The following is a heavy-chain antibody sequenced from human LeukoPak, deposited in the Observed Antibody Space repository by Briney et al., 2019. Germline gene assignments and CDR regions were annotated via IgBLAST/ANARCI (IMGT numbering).Heavy chain of an antibody. CDR3: AKDKGGWYRGAYYYYGMDV. CDR1: GFTFDDYA. J-gene: IGHJ6*02. V-gene: IGHV3-9*01. D-gene: IGHD6-19*01. CDR2: ISWNSGSI. Sequence: GGSLRLSCAASGFTFDDYAMHWVRQAPGKGLEWVSGISWNSGSIGYADSVKGRFTISRDNAKNSLYLQMNSLRAEDTALYYCAKDKGGWYRGAYYYYGMDVWGQGTAVTVSS.